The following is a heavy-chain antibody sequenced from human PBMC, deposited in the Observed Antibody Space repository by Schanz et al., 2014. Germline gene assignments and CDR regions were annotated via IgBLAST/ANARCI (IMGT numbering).Heavy chain of an antibody. D-gene: IGHD3-10*01. CDR1: GLIFSDYA. J-gene: IGHJ4*02. V-gene: IGHV3-23*01. Sequence: EVQLLESGGGLVQPGGSLKLSCAASGLIFSDYAMCWVRQAPGKGLEWVSAISGGGGTAYYTDSVEGRFTISRDNSKNTLYLQMNSLRPEDAAVYYCARGGFGEVSYFDYWGQGTLVTVSS. CDR3: ARGGFGEVSYFDY. CDR2: ISGGGGTA.